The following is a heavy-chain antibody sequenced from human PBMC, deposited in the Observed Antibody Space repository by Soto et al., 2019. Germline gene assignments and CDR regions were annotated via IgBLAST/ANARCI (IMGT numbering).Heavy chain of an antibody. CDR3: ARVPAAQPYYYGMDV. J-gene: IGHJ6*02. Sequence: SETLSVTCTVSGGSISSGDYYWSWIRQPPGKGLEWIGYIYYSGSTYYNPSLKSRVTISVDTSKNQFSLKLSSVTAADTAVYYCARVPAAQPYYYGMDVQGQVPNVTLS. V-gene: IGHV4-30-4*01. CDR1: GGSISSGDYY. D-gene: IGHD2-2*01. CDR2: IYYSGST.